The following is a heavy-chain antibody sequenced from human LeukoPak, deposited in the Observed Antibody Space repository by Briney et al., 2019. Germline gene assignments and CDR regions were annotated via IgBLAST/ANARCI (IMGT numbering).Heavy chain of an antibody. J-gene: IGHJ4*02. V-gene: IGHV1-46*04. Sequence: ASVKVSCKASGYTFTSYYLRWVRQAPGQGLGWMGIINPSGGNTNYAQKLQGRVTTTRDTSTSTVYMELSSLRSEDTAVYYCARGNGSLDYWGQGTLVTVSS. CDR3: ARGNGSLDY. CDR2: INPSGGNT. CDR1: GYTFTSYY. D-gene: IGHD3-10*01.